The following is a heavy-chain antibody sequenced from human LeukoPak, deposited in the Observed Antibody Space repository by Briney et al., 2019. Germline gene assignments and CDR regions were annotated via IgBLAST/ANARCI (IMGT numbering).Heavy chain of an antibody. CDR1: GGSFSGYY. V-gene: IGHV4-34*01. D-gene: IGHD6-6*01. Sequence: SETLSLTCAVYGGSFSGYYWSWIRQPPGKGLEWIGEINHSGSTNYNPSLKSRVTISVDTSKNQFSLKLSPVTAADTAVYYCARSFVPYYFDYWGQGTLVTVSS. CDR3: ARSFVPYYFDY. CDR2: INHSGST. J-gene: IGHJ4*02.